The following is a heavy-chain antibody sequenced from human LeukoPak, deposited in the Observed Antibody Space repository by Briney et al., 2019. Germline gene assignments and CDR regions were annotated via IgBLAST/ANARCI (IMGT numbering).Heavy chain of an antibody. CDR1: GFTFSSYG. CDR3: ARAGLPADYFDY. J-gene: IGHJ4*02. V-gene: IGHV3-33*01. Sequence: PGGSLRLSCAASGFTFSSYGMHWVRQAPGKGLEWVAVIWYDGSNKCYADSVKGRFTISRDNSKNTLYLQMNSLRAEDTAVYYCARAGLPADYFDYWGQGTLVTVSS. CDR2: IWYDGSNK.